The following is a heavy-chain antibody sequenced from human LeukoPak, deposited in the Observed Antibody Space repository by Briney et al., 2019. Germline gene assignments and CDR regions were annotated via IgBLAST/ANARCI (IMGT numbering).Heavy chain of an antibody. CDR1: GLTFSSYS. CDR2: ISSSSSYI. CDR3: ARDGTDRYCSGGSCYSDY. Sequence: KPGATLRHPCEASGLTFSSYSMTWVRPDPGKRLEWVSSISSSSSYIYYADSVKGRFTISRDNAKNSLYLQMNSLRAEDTAVYYCARDGTDRYCSGGSCYSDYWGQGTLVTVSS. D-gene: IGHD2-15*01. J-gene: IGHJ4*02. V-gene: IGHV3-21*01.